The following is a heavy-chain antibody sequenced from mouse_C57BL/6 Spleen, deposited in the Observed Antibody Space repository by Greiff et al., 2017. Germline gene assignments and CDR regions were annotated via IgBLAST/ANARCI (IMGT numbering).Heavy chain of an antibody. Sequence: VKLMESGPELVKPGASVKLSCKASGYTFTSYDINWVKQRPGQGLEWIGWIYPRDGSTKYNEKFKGKATLTVDTSSSTAYMELHILTSADSAVXFCARGTYGSYVVWFAYWGQGTTLTVSS. CDR1: GYTFTSYD. CDR3: ARGTYGSYVVWFAY. D-gene: IGHD1-1*02. CDR2: IYPRDGST. J-gene: IGHJ2*01. V-gene: IGHV1-85*01.